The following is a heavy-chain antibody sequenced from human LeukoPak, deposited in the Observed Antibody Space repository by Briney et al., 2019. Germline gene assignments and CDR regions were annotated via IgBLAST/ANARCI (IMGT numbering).Heavy chain of an antibody. CDR2: ISGSGGTT. CDR1: GFTFSSYA. CDR3: AKSYGDYLGYFDS. Sequence: GGSLRLSCAASGFTFSSYAMSWVRQAPGKGLEWVSVISGSGGTTNYADAVKGRFTISRDKSKNTLFLQMNSLRAEDTAVYYCAKSYGDYLGYFDSWGQGTLVTVSS. J-gene: IGHJ4*02. V-gene: IGHV3-23*01. D-gene: IGHD4-17*01.